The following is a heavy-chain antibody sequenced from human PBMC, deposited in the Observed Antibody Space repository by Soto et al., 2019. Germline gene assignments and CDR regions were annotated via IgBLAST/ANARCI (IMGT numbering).Heavy chain of an antibody. CDR2: INPSGGST. CDR1: GYTFTSYY. J-gene: IGHJ5*02. D-gene: IGHD2-21*02. Sequence: GASVKVSCKASGYTFTSYYMHWVRQAPGQGLEWMGIINPSGGSTSYAQKFQGRVTMTRDTSTSTVYMELSSLRSEDTAVYYCARGGIVVVTARPDWFDPWGQGTLVTVSS. CDR3: ARGGIVVVTARPDWFDP. V-gene: IGHV1-46*01.